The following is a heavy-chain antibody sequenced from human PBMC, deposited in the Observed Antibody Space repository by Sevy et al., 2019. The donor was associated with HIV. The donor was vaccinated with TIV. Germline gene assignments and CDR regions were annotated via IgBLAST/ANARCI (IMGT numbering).Heavy chain of an antibody. CDR1: GFTFSSYG. CDR3: AKMGPDRYGDTAAIYYYYYYMDV. CDR2: ISYDGSNK. D-gene: IGHD5-18*01. Sequence: GGSLRLSCAASGFTFSSYGMHWVRQAPGKGLEWVAVISYDGSNKYYADSVKGRFTISRDNSKNTLYLQMNSLRAEDTAVYYWAKMGPDRYGDTAAIYYYYYYMDVWGKGTTVTVSS. V-gene: IGHV3-30*18. J-gene: IGHJ6*03.